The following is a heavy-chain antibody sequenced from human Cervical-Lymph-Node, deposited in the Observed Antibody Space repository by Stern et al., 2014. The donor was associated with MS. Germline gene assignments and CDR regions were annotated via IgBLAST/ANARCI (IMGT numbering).Heavy chain of an antibody. CDR1: GFTFISYS. Sequence: EQLLESGGGVVQPGRSLRLSWAASGFTFISYSMYWVRQAPGKGLEWVAVILHDGSNEYYADSVKGRFTISRDNSKNTVSLQMNSLRVEDTAVYYCAREPYNYDGDGYLDHWGQGTLVTVSS. D-gene: IGHD3-22*01. CDR2: ILHDGSNE. CDR3: AREPYNYDGDGYLDH. V-gene: IGHV3-30-3*01. J-gene: IGHJ4*02.